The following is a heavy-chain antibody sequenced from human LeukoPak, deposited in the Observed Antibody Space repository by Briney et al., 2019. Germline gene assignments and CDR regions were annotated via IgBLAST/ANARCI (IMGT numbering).Heavy chain of an antibody. D-gene: IGHD3-10*01. V-gene: IGHV4-34*01. Sequence: SETLSLTCAVYGGSFSGYYWSWIRQPPGKGLEWIGEINHSGSTNYNPSLKSRVTISVDTSKNQFSLKLSSVAAADTAVYYCVYGSGSYYPDFDYWGQGTLVTVSS. J-gene: IGHJ4*02. CDR1: GGSFSGYY. CDR3: VYGSGSYYPDFDY. CDR2: INHSGST.